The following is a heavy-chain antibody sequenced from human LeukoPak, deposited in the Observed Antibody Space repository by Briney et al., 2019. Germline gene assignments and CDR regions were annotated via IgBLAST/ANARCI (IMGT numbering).Heavy chain of an antibody. CDR1: GSLFHGGN. CDR2: INHSGGT. J-gene: IGHJ3*02. V-gene: IGHV4-34*01. D-gene: IGHD4-17*01. CDR3: ASDDYVDLVDAFNI. Sequence: PSETVSLTCTLPGSLFHGGNCILPRQPPGKGLEWIGEINHSGGTNYNTSLKSRVTISLDTSKNHFSLKLTSVTAADTDVYYCASDDYVDLVDAFNIWGQGTMVTVSS.